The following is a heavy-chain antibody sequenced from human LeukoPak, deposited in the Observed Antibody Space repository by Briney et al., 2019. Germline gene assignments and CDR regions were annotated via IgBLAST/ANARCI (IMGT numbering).Heavy chain of an antibody. Sequence: PGGSLRLSCAASGFPFSSYGMHWLRQAPGKGLEWVAFIRYDGSNKYYADSVKGRFTISRDNSKNTLYLQMNSLRAEDTAVYYCAKVGIAAAGSVEYWGQGTLVTVSS. CDR3: AKVGIAAAGSVEY. CDR2: IRYDGSNK. CDR1: GFPFSSYG. J-gene: IGHJ4*02. V-gene: IGHV3-30*02. D-gene: IGHD6-13*01.